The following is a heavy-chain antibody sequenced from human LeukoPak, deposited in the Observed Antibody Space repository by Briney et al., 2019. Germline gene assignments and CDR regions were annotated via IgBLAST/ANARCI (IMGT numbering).Heavy chain of an antibody. CDR3: ARRYDILTGDAFDI. D-gene: IGHD3-9*01. J-gene: IGHJ3*02. CDR2: IYYSGST. Sequence: SETLSLTCTVSGGSISSYYWSWIRQPPGKGLEWIGYIYYSGSTNYNPSLKRRVTISVDTSKKQFSLKLSSVTAADTAVYYCARRYDILTGDAFDIWGQGTMVTVPS. CDR1: GGSISSYY. V-gene: IGHV4-59*08.